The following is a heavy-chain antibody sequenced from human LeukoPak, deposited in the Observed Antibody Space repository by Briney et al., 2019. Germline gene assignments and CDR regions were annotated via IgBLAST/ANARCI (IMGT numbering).Heavy chain of an antibody. D-gene: IGHD2-21*02. CDR2: IYYSGST. Sequence: SETLSLTCTVSGGSISSYYWSWIRQPPGKGLEWIGYIYYSGSTNYNPSLRSRVTISVDTSKNQFSLKLSSVTAADTAVYYCVIDRDHFDYWGQGTLVTVSS. CDR3: VIDRDHFDY. J-gene: IGHJ4*02. CDR1: GGSISSYY. V-gene: IGHV4-59*12.